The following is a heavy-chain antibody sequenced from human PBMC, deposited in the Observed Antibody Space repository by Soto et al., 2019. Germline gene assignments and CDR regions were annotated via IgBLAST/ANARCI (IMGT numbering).Heavy chain of an antibody. CDR2: IYYSGST. CDR3: ARGIEGWYQGRYYYGMDV. D-gene: IGHD6-19*01. J-gene: IGHJ6*02. Sequence: QVQLQESGPGLVKPSETLSLPCTVSAGSVRSGSYYWSWIRQPPGKVLEWIGSIYYSGSTNYNSSLKSRVTISVDTSKTQFSLKLSSVTAADTAVYYCARGIEGWYQGRYYYGMDVWGQGTTVPVAS. CDR1: AGSVRSGSYY. V-gene: IGHV4-61*01.